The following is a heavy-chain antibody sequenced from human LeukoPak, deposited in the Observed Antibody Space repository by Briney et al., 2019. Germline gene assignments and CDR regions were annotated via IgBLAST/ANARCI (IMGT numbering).Heavy chain of an antibody. D-gene: IGHD1-1*01. CDR3: ARASTLDY. CDR1: GYNFPSYW. V-gene: IGHV5-51*01. Sequence: GESLQISCKGSGYNFPSYWIGWVRQLPGKGLEWVGIIYPGDSDTRYSPSFQGQVTISVDRSITTAYLQWNSLRASDTAIYYCARASTLDYWGQGTLVTVSS. CDR2: IYPGDSDT. J-gene: IGHJ4*02.